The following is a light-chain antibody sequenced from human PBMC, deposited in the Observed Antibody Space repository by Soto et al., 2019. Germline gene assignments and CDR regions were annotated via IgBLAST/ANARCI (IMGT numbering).Light chain of an antibody. J-gene: IGKJ2*01. V-gene: IGKV4-1*01. CDR1: QSVLYSSTNNNY. CDR2: WAS. CDR3: QQYYSTPYT. Sequence: DIVMTQSPDSLAVSLGERATINCKSSQSVLYSSTNNNYLAWYQHKPGQPPRLLIYWASTRESGVPDRFSGSGSGTDFTLTISSLQAEDVAVYYCQQYYSTPYTFGQGTKLEIK.